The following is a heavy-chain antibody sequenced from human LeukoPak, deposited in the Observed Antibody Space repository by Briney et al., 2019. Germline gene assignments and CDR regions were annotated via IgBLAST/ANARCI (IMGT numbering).Heavy chain of an antibody. Sequence: GGSLRLSCATSGFTFSRDEMNWVRQAPGKGLEWVSYISGSGSKIYYADSVKGRFTISRDNAKNSLYLQMDSLRVEDTAVYYCARDPYSGNYGAYYYYYMDVWGKGTTVTISS. CDR3: ARDPYSGNYGAYYYYYMDV. CDR1: GFTFSRDE. D-gene: IGHD1-26*01. V-gene: IGHV3-48*03. CDR2: ISGSGSKI. J-gene: IGHJ6*03.